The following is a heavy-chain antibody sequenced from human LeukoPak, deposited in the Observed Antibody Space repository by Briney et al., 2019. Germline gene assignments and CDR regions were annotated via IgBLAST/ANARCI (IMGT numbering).Heavy chain of an antibody. CDR2: ISGSGDDT. D-gene: IGHD2-2*02. J-gene: IGHJ5*01. CDR1: GFTFSNYA. Sequence: PGGSLRLSCAASGFTFSNYAMSWVRQAPVKGLEWVSTISGSGDDTYSADAVKGRFTTSRDNSKNTLYLRMNSLRPEDTAVYYCAKNRIPTSIVPDSWGQGTLVTVSS. V-gene: IGHV3-23*01. CDR3: AKNRIPTSIVPDS.